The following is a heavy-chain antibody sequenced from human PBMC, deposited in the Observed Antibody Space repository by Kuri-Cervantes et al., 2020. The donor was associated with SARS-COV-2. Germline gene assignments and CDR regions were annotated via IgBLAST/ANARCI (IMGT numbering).Heavy chain of an antibody. CDR1: GFTFSSYD. CDR3: ARYGQYYCDSSGYYLDWYFDL. V-gene: IGHV3-13*04. CDR2: IGTAGDT. Sequence: GESLKISCAASGFTFSSYDMHWVRQATGKGLEWVSAIGTAGDTYYPGSVKGRFTISRENAKNSLYLQMNSLRAGDTAVYYCARYGQYYCDSSGYYLDWYFDLGGRGTLVTVSS. D-gene: IGHD3-22*01. J-gene: IGHJ2*01.